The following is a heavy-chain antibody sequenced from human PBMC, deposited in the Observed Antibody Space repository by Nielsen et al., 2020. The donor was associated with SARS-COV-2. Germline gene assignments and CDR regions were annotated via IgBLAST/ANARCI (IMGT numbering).Heavy chain of an antibody. V-gene: IGHV4-34*01. CDR1: VGSFSGNY. Sequence: SETLSLTCAVYVGSFSGNYWSWIRQPPGKGLEWIGEINDSGSTNYNPSLKSRVTISVDTSKNQFSLKLSSVTAADTAVYYCARLRGGTYYTNFDYWGQGTLVTVSS. CDR2: INDSGST. CDR3: ARLRGGTYYTNFDY. J-gene: IGHJ4*02. D-gene: IGHD1-26*01.